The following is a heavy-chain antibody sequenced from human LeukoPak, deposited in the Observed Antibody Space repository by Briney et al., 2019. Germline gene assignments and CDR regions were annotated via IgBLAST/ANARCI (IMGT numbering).Heavy chain of an antibody. D-gene: IGHD7-27*01. CDR2: VHLSGRT. J-gene: IGHJ4*02. V-gene: IGHV4-4*02. Sequence: PSGTLSLTCGVSGGSISSTNWWTWVRQPPGEGLEWIGEVHLSGRTNYNPSLESRVTMSVDMSENHISLKLTSVTAADTAVYYCARLQGRGDNYLDFWGPGALVTVSS. CDR1: GGSISSTNW. CDR3: ARLQGRGDNYLDF.